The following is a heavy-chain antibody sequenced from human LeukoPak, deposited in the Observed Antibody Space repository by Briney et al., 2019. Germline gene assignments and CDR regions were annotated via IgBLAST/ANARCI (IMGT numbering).Heavy chain of an antibody. J-gene: IGHJ4*02. CDR2: ISAYNGNT. D-gene: IGHD2-15*01. V-gene: IGHV1-18*01. CDR1: GYTFTSYG. Sequence: ASVKVSCKASGYTFTSYGISWVRQAPGQGLEWMGWISAYNGNTNYAQKLQGRVTMTTDTSTSTAYMELRSLRSDDTAVYYCARVVLYCSGGGCYLFDYWGQGTLVTVSS. CDR3: ARVVLYCSGGGCYLFDY.